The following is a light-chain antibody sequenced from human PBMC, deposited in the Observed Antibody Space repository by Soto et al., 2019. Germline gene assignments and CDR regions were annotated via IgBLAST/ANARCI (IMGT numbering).Light chain of an antibody. J-gene: IGKJ1*01. CDR1: QSVSSN. CDR3: QQYNNWPWT. CDR2: GAS. Sequence: ERVMPQSPAALSVSPGERATLSCRASQSVSSNLAWYQQKPGQAPSLLIYGASTRASGIPARFSGSGSGTKFTLTISSLQSEDFAVYYCQQYNNWPWTFGQGTKVDIK. V-gene: IGKV3-15*01.